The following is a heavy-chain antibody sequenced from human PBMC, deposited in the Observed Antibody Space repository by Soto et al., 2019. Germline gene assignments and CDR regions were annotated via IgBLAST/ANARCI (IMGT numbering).Heavy chain of an antibody. Sequence: EVQLVESGGGLVQPGGSLRLSCAASGFTFSSYSMTWVRQAQGKGREWVSYISSSSSTIYYADSVKGRFTTSRDNAKNSLYLQMNSLRDEDTAVYYCARAGYYDSSGWTDYWGQGTLVTVSS. D-gene: IGHD3-22*01. J-gene: IGHJ4*02. CDR3: ARAGYYDSSGWTDY. V-gene: IGHV3-48*02. CDR1: GFTFSSYS. CDR2: ISSSSSTI.